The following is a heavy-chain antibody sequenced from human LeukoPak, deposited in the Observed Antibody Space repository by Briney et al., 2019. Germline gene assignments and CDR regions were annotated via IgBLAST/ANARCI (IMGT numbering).Heavy chain of an antibody. CDR3: AKDSAYVVVVPAATYGMDV. CDR2: ISYDGSNK. V-gene: IGHV3-30*18. CDR1: GFTFSSYG. J-gene: IGHJ6*02. D-gene: IGHD2-2*01. Sequence: GSLRLSCAASGFTFSSYGMHWVRQAPGKGLEWVAVISYDGSNKYYADSVKGRFTISRDNSKNTLYLQMNSLRAEDTAVYYCAKDSAYVVVVPAATYGMDVWGQGTTVTVSS.